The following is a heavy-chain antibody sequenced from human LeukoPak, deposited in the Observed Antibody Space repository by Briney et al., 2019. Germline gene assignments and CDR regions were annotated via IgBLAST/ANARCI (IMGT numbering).Heavy chain of an antibody. CDR3: ARGAELLTRIGFDP. D-gene: IGHD2-15*01. J-gene: IGHJ5*02. V-gene: IGHV4-39*07. Sequence: PSETLSLTCTVSGGSISSSSYYWGWIRQPPGKGLEWIRSIYYSGSTYYNPSLKSRVTISVDTSKNQFSLKLSSVTAADTAVYYCARGAELLTRIGFDPWGQGTLVTVSS. CDR1: GGSISSSSYY. CDR2: IYYSGST.